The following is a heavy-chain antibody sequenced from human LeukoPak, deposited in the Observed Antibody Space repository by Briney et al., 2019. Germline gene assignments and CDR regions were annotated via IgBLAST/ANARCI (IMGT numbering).Heavy chain of an antibody. J-gene: IGHJ4*02. CDR1: GFTFSSYS. CDR3: TRGSYGDYEY. D-gene: IGHD4-17*01. Sequence: GGSLRLSCAAAGFTFSSYSMNWVRQAPGKGLEWVSSIDPSSTYIYYADSVKGRFTISRDNAQNSLYLQMNSLRAEDTAVYYCTRGSYGDYEYWGQGTLVTVSS. V-gene: IGHV3-21*01. CDR2: IDPSSTYI.